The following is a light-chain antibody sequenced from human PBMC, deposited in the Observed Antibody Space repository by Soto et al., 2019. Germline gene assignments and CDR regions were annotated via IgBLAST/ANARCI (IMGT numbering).Light chain of an antibody. CDR2: AAS. J-gene: IGKJ4*01. CDR3: LQDYDYPLT. Sequence: AIQMTQSPSSLSASVGDRVTITCRASQGIRNDLGWYQQKPGKAPKLLIYAASTLQSGVPSRFSGSGSGTDFTLTFGSLQPEDFATYYCLQDYDYPLTFGGGTKVDIK. V-gene: IGKV1-6*01. CDR1: QGIRND.